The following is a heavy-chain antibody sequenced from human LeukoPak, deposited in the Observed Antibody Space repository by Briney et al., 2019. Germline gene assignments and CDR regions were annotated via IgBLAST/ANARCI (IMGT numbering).Heavy chain of an antibody. V-gene: IGHV1-8*01. CDR1: GYTFTSYD. Sequence: GASVKVSCKASGYTFTSYDINWVRQATGQGLEWMGWMNPNSGNTGYAQKFQGRVTMTRNTSISTAYMELGSLRSEDTAVYYCARASSSSWLHYYYYMDVWGKGTTVTVPS. CDR3: ARASSSSWLHYYYYMDV. CDR2: MNPNSGNT. J-gene: IGHJ6*03. D-gene: IGHD6-13*01.